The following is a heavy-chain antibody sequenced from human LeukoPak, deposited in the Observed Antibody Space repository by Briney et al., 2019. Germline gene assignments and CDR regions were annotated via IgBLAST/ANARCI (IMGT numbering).Heavy chain of an antibody. CDR1: GFTFDDYG. Sequence: GGSLRLSCADSGFTFDDYGMSWVRQAPGKGLEWVSGINWDGGSTFYADSVKGRFTIPRDNAKNTLYLQMNRLRADDTALYYCARDLSSSWYNFGYWGQGTLVTVSS. J-gene: IGHJ4*02. D-gene: IGHD6-13*01. CDR2: INWDGGST. V-gene: IGHV3-20*04. CDR3: ARDLSSSWYNFGY.